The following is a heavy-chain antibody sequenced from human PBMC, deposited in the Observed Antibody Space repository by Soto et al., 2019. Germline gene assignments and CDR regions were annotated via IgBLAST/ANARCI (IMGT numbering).Heavy chain of an antibody. J-gene: IGHJ5*02. CDR1: GYSFTGYY. CDR2: INPDSGAT. D-gene: IGHD1-1*01. V-gene: IGHV1-2*02. Sequence: HEHLVQSGAEVKRPGASLKVSCKASGYSFTGYYIHWVRQAPGQGLEWMGWINPDSGATNYAQNFQGRVTLTSDTSISTASMDLTSLTSDDTAVYYCARLWGEIGTAFDPWGQGTLVTVSS. CDR3: ARLWGEIGTAFDP.